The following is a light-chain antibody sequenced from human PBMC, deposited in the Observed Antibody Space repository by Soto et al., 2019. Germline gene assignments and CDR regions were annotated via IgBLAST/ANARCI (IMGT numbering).Light chain of an antibody. CDR1: QGISNY. V-gene: IGKV1-27*01. CDR2: AAS. J-gene: IGKJ1*01. Sequence: DIQMTQSPSSRSSSFGDRVTITCRASQGISNYLAWYQQKPGKVPKVLIYAASALQLGVPSRFSGSGSGTDFTLTISSMQPADVATYYCQNYNSAPSWTFGQGTKVDIK. CDR3: QNYNSAPSWT.